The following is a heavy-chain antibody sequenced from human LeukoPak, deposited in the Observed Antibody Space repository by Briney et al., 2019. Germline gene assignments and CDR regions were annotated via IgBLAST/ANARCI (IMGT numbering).Heavy chain of an antibody. V-gene: IGHV4-31*03. Sequence: SETLSLTCTVSGGSISSGVYYWSWLRHHPEKGLEWIGYIYHTGSPYQNPSLKRRATPSVDTSQNQFSLRLNSVTAADTAVYYCARGGHFYLLEYAFDIWGQGTMVTVSS. J-gene: IGHJ3*02. CDR3: ARGGHFYLLEYAFDI. CDR1: GGSISSGVYY. CDR2: IYHTGSP. D-gene: IGHD3-9*01.